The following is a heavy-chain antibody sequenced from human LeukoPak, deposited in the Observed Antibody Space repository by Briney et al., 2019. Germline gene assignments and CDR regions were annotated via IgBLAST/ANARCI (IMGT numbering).Heavy chain of an antibody. D-gene: IGHD4-17*01. J-gene: IGHJ4*02. CDR1: GYTFTGYY. CDR3: AGPTTGSNFDY. CDR2: INPNSGGT. Sequence: ASVKVSCKASGYTFTGYYMHWVRQAPGQGLEWMGWINPNSGGTNYAQKLQGRVTMTRDTSISTAYLELSRLRSDDTAVYYCAGPTTGSNFDYWGQGTLVTVSS. V-gene: IGHV1-2*02.